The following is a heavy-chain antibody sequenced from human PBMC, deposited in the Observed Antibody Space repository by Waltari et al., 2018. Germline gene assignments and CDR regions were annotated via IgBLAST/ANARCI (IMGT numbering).Heavy chain of an antibody. CDR3: AKEIAAAGYNWFDP. Sequence: EVQLMESGGVVVQPGGALRPSCAASGFTFDDYAMTSARHAPGKGLEWVSLISWDGGSTYYADSLKGRFTISRDNSKNSLYLQMNSLRAEDTALYYCAKEIAAAGYNWFDPWGQGTLVTVSS. CDR1: GFTFDDYA. J-gene: IGHJ5*02. CDR2: ISWDGGST. D-gene: IGHD6-13*01. V-gene: IGHV3-43D*03.